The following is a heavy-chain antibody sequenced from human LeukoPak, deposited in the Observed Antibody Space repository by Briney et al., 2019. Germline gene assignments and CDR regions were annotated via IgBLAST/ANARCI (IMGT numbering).Heavy chain of an antibody. Sequence: GGSLRLSCVASGFTFSSYSMNWVRQAPGKGLEWVSSISSSSSYISYADSVKGRFTISRDNAKNSLYLQMNSLRAEDTAVYYCARTKARGDYAGLDYWGQGTLVTVSS. CDR1: GFTFSSYS. CDR3: ARTKARGDYAGLDY. V-gene: IGHV3-21*01. D-gene: IGHD4-17*01. CDR2: ISSSSSYI. J-gene: IGHJ4*02.